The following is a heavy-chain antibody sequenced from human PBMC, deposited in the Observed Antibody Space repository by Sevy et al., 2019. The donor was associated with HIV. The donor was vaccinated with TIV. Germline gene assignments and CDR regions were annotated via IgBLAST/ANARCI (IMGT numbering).Heavy chain of an antibody. CDR1: GGSISSYY. Sequence: SETLSLTCTVSGGSISSYYWSWIRQPPGKGLEWIGYIYYSGSTNYNPSLKSRVTISVDTSKNQFSLKLSSVTAADTAVYYCAGGVGAYYYGMDVWGQGTTVTVSS. CDR3: AGGVGAYYYGMDV. V-gene: IGHV4-59*01. CDR2: IYYSGST. J-gene: IGHJ6*02.